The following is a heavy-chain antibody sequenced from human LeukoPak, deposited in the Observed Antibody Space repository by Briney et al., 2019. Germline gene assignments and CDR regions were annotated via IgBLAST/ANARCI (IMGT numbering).Heavy chain of an antibody. Sequence: ASVKVSCKASGYTFTGYYMHWVRQAPGQGLEWMGWINPNSGGTNYAQKFQGRVTVTRNTSINTAYMELGRLRSDDTAVYYCARGLRGSPAFDYWGQGTLVTVSS. CDR3: ARGLRGSPAFDY. J-gene: IGHJ4*02. CDR2: INPNSGGT. D-gene: IGHD2-2*01. V-gene: IGHV1-2*02. CDR1: GYTFTGYY.